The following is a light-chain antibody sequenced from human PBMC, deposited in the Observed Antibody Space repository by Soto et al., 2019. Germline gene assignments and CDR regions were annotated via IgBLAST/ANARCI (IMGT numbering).Light chain of an antibody. Sequence: EIVMTQSPATLSVSPGERATLSCRASQSVSSNLAWYQQKPGQAPRLLIYGASTRATRIPARFSGSGSGTEFTLTISSLQSEDFAVYFCQQYNNWWTFGQETKVEIK. J-gene: IGKJ1*01. CDR1: QSVSSN. CDR2: GAS. V-gene: IGKV3-15*01. CDR3: QQYNNWWT.